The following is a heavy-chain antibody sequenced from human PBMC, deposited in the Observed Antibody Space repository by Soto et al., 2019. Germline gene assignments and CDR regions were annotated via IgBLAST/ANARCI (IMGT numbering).Heavy chain of an antibody. V-gene: IGHV4-30-4*01. CDR1: GGSISSGDYY. D-gene: IGHD3-10*01. Sequence: TLSLTCTVSGGSISSGDYYWSWIRQPPGKGLEWIGYIYYSATTYYNPSLKSRLTISIDTSKNQFSLKLSSVTAADTAMYFCARGFRGVYFDFWGQGTLVTV. CDR2: IYYSATT. CDR3: ARGFRGVYFDF. J-gene: IGHJ4*02.